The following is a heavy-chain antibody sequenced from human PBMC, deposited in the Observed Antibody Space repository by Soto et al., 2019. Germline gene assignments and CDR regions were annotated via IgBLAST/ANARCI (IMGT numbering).Heavy chain of an antibody. CDR2: IYPGDSDT. D-gene: IGHD1-1*01. Sequence: GESLKISCKGSGYSFTSYWIGWVRQMPGKGMEWMGIIYPGDSDTRYSPYFRGQVTISPDTSISTAYLQWSRLKASDTAMYYCARHVTWNYDYCGMDVWGKGTTITFSS. J-gene: IGHJ6*04. CDR3: ARHVTWNYDYCGMDV. V-gene: IGHV5-51*01. CDR1: GYSFTSYW.